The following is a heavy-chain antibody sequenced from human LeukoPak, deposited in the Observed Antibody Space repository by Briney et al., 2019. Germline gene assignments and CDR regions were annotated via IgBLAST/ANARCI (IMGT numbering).Heavy chain of an antibody. Sequence: GASVKVSCRASGYTLTAFFMYWVRQAPGQGLEWMGWINPKSGAAIYAQNFQGRVTLTRDTSISTAYMDLSSLRSDDTAIYYCAXGXIIPAGVLIDFWGQGTLVTVSS. CDR3: AXGXIIPAGVLIDF. D-gene: IGHD2-2*01. J-gene: IGHJ4*02. V-gene: IGHV1-2*02. CDR1: GYTLTAFF. CDR2: INPKSGAA.